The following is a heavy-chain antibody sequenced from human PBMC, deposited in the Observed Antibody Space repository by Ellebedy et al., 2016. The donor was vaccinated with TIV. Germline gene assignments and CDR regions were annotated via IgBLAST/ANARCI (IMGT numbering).Heavy chain of an antibody. CDR3: ARAVYGSAPNWFDP. CDR1: GYTFTSYG. J-gene: IGHJ5*02. D-gene: IGHD3-10*01. V-gene: IGHV1-69*04. Sequence: AASVKVSCKASGYTFTSYGISWVRQAPGQGLEWMGRIIPILGIANYAQKFQGRVTITADKSTSTAYMELSSLRSEDTAVYNCARAVYGSAPNWFDPWGQGTLVTVSS. CDR2: IIPILGIA.